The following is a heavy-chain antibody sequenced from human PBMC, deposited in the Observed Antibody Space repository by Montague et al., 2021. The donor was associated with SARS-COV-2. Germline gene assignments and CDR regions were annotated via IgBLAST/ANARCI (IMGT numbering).Heavy chain of an antibody. CDR2: ISDDANHK. CDR1: GFSFHIYG. J-gene: IGHJ4*02. V-gene: IGHV3-30*18. D-gene: IGHD1-26*01. Sequence: SLRLSCAASGFSFHIYGMHWVRQAPGKGLEWVAAISDDANHKNYGDFVXGRFTISRDNSKDTLYLEMDSLRPEDTAIYFCAKDQVVSGRSSPFDSWGQGTLVTVSS. CDR3: AKDQVVSGRSSPFDS.